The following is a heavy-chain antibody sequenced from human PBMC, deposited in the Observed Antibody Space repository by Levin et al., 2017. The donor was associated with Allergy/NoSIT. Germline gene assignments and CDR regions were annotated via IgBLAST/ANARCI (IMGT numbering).Heavy chain of an antibody. CDR2: ISWNSGTI. J-gene: IGHJ4*02. D-gene: IGHD6-13*01. CDR1: GFNFDDYG. Sequence: SLKISCAASGFNFDDYGMHWVRQVPGKGLEWVSGISWNSGTIGYGDSVKGRFTISRDSATSSLYLQMNSLRPEDTAVYYCAKGGDGRGSSNLLHYWGQGTLVTVSS. CDR3: AKGGDGRGSSNLLHY. V-gene: IGHV3-9*01.